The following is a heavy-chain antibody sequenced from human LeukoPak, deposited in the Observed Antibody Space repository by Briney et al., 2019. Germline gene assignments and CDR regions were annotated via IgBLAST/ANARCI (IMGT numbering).Heavy chain of an antibody. V-gene: IGHV3-23*01. CDR3: ATCSGSSSWYNRYYYYGMDV. D-gene: IGHD6-13*01. Sequence: PGGSLRLSCAASGFTFSSYAMSWVRQAPGKGLEWVSAISGSAGSTYYADSVKGRFTISRDNSKNSLYLQMNSLRAEDTAVYYCATCSGSSSWYNRYYYYGMDVWGQGTTVTVSS. CDR2: ISGSAGST. CDR1: GFTFSSYA. J-gene: IGHJ6*02.